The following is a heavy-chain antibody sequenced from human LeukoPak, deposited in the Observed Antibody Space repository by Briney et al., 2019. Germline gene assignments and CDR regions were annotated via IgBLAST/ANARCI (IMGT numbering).Heavy chain of an antibody. D-gene: IGHD3-3*01. J-gene: IGHJ6*03. CDR3: ARDVPIDYTIFGVAPTSYYMDV. CDR2: IIPIFGTA. CDR1: GGTFSSYA. V-gene: IGHV1-69*05. Sequence: SVKVSCKASGGTFSSYAISWVRQAPGQGLEWMGGIIPIFGTANYAQKFQRRVTITTDESTSTAYMELRSLRSEDTAVYYCARDVPIDYTIFGVAPTSYYMDVWGKGTTVAVSS.